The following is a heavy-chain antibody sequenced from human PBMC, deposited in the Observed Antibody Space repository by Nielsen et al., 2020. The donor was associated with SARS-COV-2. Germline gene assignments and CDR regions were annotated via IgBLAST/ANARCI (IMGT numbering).Heavy chain of an antibody. CDR2: IKADGSQR. J-gene: IGHJ4*02. Sequence: GESLKISCAASGFSFSDDWMTWVRQAPGKGLELVANIKADGSQRYYVDFVKGRFTISRDNAKNSLYLQMDGLTGEDTAMYYCARDPYYGGGGPFLDYWGQGALVTVSS. D-gene: IGHD3-10*01. CDR3: ARDPYYGGGGPFLDY. V-gene: IGHV3-7*01. CDR1: GFSFSDDW.